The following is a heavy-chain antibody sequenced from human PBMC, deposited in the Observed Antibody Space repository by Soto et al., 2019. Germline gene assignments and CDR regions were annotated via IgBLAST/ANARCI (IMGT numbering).Heavy chain of an antibody. D-gene: IGHD5-12*01. CDR2: IYSGGST. J-gene: IGHJ6*02. Sequence: GGSLRLSCAASGFTVSSNYMSWVRQAPGKGLEWVSVIYSGGSTYYADSVKGRFTISRDNSKNTLYLQMNSLRAEDTAVYYCARDRRGYDFGYYYYSMDVWGQGTTVTVSS. CDR1: GFTVSSNY. V-gene: IGHV3-53*01. CDR3: ARDRRGYDFGYYYYSMDV.